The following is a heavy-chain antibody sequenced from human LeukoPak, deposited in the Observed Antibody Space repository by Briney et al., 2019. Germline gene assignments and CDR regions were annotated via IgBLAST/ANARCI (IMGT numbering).Heavy chain of an antibody. Sequence: KPSETLSLTCTVSGGSISTYYWNWLRQPAGKGLEWIGRIYTSGSTNYNASPKSRVTMSIDTSKNQFSLKLSSVTAADTAVYYCARLSGYHFDYWGQGALVTVSS. V-gene: IGHV4-4*07. CDR2: IYTSGST. D-gene: IGHD5-12*01. J-gene: IGHJ4*02. CDR1: GGSISTYY. CDR3: ARLSGYHFDY.